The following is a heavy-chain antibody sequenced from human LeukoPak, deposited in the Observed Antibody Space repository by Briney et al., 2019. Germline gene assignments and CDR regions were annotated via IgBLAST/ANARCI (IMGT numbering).Heavy chain of an antibody. CDR3: TRDCSSSSGLDY. CDR2: IKQDGSAK. CDR1: EFTFSNYW. V-gene: IGHV3-7*01. D-gene: IGHD2-2*01. J-gene: IGHJ4*02. Sequence: GGSLRLSCGASEFTFSNYWMSWVRHAPGKGLEWVANIKQDGSAKYYVDSVRGRFTISRDNAKNSLYLQMDSLGAEDTAVYYCTRDCSSSSGLDYWGQGTLVTVSS.